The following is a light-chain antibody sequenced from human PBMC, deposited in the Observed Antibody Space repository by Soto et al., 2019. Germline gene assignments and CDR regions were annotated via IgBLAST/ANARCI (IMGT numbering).Light chain of an antibody. CDR3: QQRSSWPLT. V-gene: IGKV3-11*01. CDR2: DAF. J-gene: IGKJ4*01. CDR1: QSVGSY. Sequence: EIVLTQSPATLSSSPGERATLSCRASQSVGSYFAWYQQKPGQAPRLLIYDAFSRATGIPARFSGSGSGTDFTLTISSLQPEDVAVYFCQQRSSWPLTFGGGTMVEIK.